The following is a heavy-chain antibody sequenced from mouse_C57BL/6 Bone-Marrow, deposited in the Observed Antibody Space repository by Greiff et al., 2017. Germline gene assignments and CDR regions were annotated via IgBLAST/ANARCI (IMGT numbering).Heavy chain of an antibody. CDR3: ATRYGSSPFLDY. CDR1: GYTFTDYY. Sequence: VKLQESGAELVRPGASVKLSCKASGYTFTDYYINWVKQRPGQGLEWIARIYPGSGNTYYNEKFKGKATLTAEKPSSTAYMQLSSLTSEDSAVYFCATRYGSSPFLDYWGQGTTLTVSS. J-gene: IGHJ2*01. CDR2: IYPGSGNT. D-gene: IGHD1-1*01. V-gene: IGHV1-76*01.